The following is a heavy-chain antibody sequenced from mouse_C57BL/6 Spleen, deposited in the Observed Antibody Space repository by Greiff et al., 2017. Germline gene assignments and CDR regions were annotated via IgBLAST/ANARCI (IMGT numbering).Heavy chain of an antibody. D-gene: IGHD1-1*01. Sequence: EVQLQESGPGLVKPSQSLSLTCSVTGYSITSGYYWNWIRQFPGNKLEWMGYISYDGSNNYNPSLKNRISITRDTSTNQFFLKLNSVTTEDTATYYCARTYYYGSSYLFDCWGQGTTLTVSS. CDR1: GYSITSGYY. V-gene: IGHV3-6*01. J-gene: IGHJ2*01. CDR2: ISYDGSN. CDR3: ARTYYYGSSYLFDC.